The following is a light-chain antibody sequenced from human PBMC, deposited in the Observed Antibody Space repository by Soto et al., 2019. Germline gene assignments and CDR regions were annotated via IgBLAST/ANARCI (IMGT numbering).Light chain of an antibody. CDR3: QQSYNSPQT. J-gene: IGKJ1*01. CDR1: QTIMTY. V-gene: IGKV1-39*01. CDR2: AAS. Sequence: MTQSPLSLPVTPGEPASITCLASQTIMTYLNWYQLKPGKPPRLLIYAASSLQSGVPSRFSGSGSGTDFTLTISSLQPEDFATYSCQQSYNSPQTFGQGTKVDIK.